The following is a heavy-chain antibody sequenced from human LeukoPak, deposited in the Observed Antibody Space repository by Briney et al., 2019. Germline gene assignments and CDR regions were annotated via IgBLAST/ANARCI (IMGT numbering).Heavy chain of an antibody. CDR1: GGSISSSSYY. Sequence: SETLSLTCTVSGGSISSSSYYWGWIRQPPGNGRDWVVSICYSGSTYYNPSLKSRVTISVDTSKNQFSLKLSSVTAADTAVYYCARFRDDTYYYDSSGYRGFDYWGQGTLVTVSS. CDR2: ICYSGST. V-gene: IGHV4-39*01. D-gene: IGHD3-22*01. CDR3: ARFRDDTYYYDSSGYRGFDY. J-gene: IGHJ4*02.